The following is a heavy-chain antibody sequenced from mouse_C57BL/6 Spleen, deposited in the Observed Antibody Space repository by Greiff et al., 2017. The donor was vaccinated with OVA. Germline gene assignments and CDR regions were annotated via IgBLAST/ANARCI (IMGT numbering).Heavy chain of an antibody. V-gene: IGHV1-55*01. CDR2: IYPGSGST. CDR1: GYTFTSYW. CDR3: TRRGCYYGSSNDY. D-gene: IGHD1-1*01. Sequence: QVQLQQPGAELVKPGASVKMSCKASGYTFTSYWIPWVKQRPGQGLEWIGDIYPGSGSTNYNEKFKSKATLTVDTSSSTAYLQLSSLTSEDSAVYYCTRRGCYYGSSNDYWGQGTSVTVSS. J-gene: IGHJ4*01.